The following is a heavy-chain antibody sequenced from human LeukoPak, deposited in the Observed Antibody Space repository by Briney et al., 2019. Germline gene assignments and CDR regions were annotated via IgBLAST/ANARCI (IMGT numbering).Heavy chain of an antibody. CDR3: ARDRSYRDDRKGCFDP. V-gene: IGHV4-4*02. CDR2: IYHSGST. CDR1: GGSISSTNW. J-gene: IGHJ5*02. D-gene: IGHD3-22*01. Sequence: PSETLSLTCAVSGGSISSTNWWSWVRQPPGKGLEWIGEIYHSGSTNYNPSLTSRVTISVDTSKNQFSLKLTSVTAADTAVYYCARDRSYRDDRKGCFDPWGQGTLVTVSS.